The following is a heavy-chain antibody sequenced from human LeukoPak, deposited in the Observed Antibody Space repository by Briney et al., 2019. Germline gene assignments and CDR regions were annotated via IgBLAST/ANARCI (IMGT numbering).Heavy chain of an antibody. D-gene: IGHD6-19*01. J-gene: IGHJ4*02. V-gene: IGHV3-30-3*01. CDR2: ISYDGSNK. CDR3: AREGIAVAGLYYFDY. Sequence: PGRSLRLSCAASGFTFSSYAMHWVRQAPGKGLEWVAVISYDGSNKYYADSVKGRFTISRDNSKNTLYLQMNSLRAEDTAVYYCAREGIAVAGLYYFDYWGQGTLVTVSS. CDR1: GFTFSSYA.